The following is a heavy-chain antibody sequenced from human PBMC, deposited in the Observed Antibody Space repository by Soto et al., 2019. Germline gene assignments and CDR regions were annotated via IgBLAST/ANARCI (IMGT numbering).Heavy chain of an antibody. CDR2: VYYSGTT. CDR1: GASVSNKTYY. V-gene: IGHV4-61*01. J-gene: IGHJ5*02. CDR3: ARVLRARAYIYDGSGYSRQNWSDP. D-gene: IGHD3-22*01. Sequence: SETLSLTCSVSGASVSNKTYYWSWIRQPPGKRLEWIGYVYYSGTTNYTPSLKGRVTMSVDTANNQFSLRLPSVIAADTAVYYCARVLRARAYIYDGSGYSRQNWSDPWGQGTLVTVSS.